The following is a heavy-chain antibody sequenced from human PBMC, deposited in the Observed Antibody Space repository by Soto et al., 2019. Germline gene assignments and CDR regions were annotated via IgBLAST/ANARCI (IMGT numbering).Heavy chain of an antibody. CDR1: GFTFSDFA. Sequence: GGSLRLSCLASGFTFSDFAMTWVRQAPGKGLEWVSAFSGRSGDTYYAASVKGRFTISGDNSKNTVILEMNNLRAEDTAVYYCARNSSAWPNYFDSWGQGIQVTSPQ. CDR3: ARNSSAWPNYFDS. V-gene: IGHV3-23*01. CDR2: FSGRSGDT. J-gene: IGHJ4*02. D-gene: IGHD6-19*01.